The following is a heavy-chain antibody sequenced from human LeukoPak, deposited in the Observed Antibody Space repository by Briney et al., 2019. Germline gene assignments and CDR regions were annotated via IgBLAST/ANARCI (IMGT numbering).Heavy chain of an antibody. CDR3: ARDNGGADDY. CDR2: ISSSSTI. J-gene: IGHJ4*02. CDR1: GFTFSSYS. V-gene: IGHV3-48*04. D-gene: IGHD3-16*01. Sequence: GGSLRLSCAASGFTFSSYSMNWVRQAPGKGLEWVSYISSSSTIYYADSVKGRFTISRDNAKNSLYLQMNSLRAEDTAVYYCARDNGGADDYWGQGTLVTVSS.